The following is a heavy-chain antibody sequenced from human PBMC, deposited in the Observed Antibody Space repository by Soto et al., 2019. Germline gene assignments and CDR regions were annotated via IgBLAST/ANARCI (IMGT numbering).Heavy chain of an antibody. Sequence: PSETLSLTCTVSGGSISSYYWSWIRQPPGKGLEWIGNIFYSGSTNFNPSLESRATISVDTSKNLLSLTLSSVTAADTAVYFCARRLYCSGGSCFSQSWFDPWGQGTLVTVSS. CDR2: IFYSGST. V-gene: IGHV4-59*08. J-gene: IGHJ5*02. D-gene: IGHD2-15*01. CDR1: GGSISSYY. CDR3: ARRLYCSGGSCFSQSWFDP.